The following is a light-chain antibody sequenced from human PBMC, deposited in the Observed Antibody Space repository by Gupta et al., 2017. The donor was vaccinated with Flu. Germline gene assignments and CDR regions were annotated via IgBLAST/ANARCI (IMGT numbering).Light chain of an antibody. V-gene: IGLV2-14*01. CDR1: SSDVGGYNY. CDR3: SSYTFSNTVV. CDR2: EVT. Sequence: QSALPQPASVSGSPGQSITISCTGTSSDVGGYNYVSWYQQHPGKAPKLLIYEVTNRPSGVSKRFSGSKSGNTASLTISGLQAEDEADYYCSSYTFSNTVVVGGGTKLTVL. J-gene: IGLJ2*01.